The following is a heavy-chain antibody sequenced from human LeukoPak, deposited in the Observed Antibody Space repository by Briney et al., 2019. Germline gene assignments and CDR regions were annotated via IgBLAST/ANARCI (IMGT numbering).Heavy chain of an antibody. CDR3: ASTVGATTGLDY. CDR1: GFTFSSYW. D-gene: IGHD1-26*01. J-gene: IGHJ4*02. Sequence: GGSLRLSCAASGFTFSSYWMHWVRQAPGKGLVWVSRINSDGSSTSYADSVKGRFTISRDNAKNTLYLQMNSLRAEDTAVYYCASTVGATTGLDYWGQGTLVTVSS. CDR2: INSDGSST. V-gene: IGHV3-74*01.